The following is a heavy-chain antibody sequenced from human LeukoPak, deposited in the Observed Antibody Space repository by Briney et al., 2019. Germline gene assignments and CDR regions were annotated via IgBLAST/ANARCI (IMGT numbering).Heavy chain of an antibody. J-gene: IGHJ4*02. Sequence: SVKVSCKASGGTFSSYAISWVRQAPGQGLEWMGGIIPIFGTANYAQKFQGRVTITADESTSTAYMELSSLRSEDTAVYYCAREWATFGGVIEWGQGTLVTVSS. D-gene: IGHD3-16*02. V-gene: IGHV1-69*13. CDR2: IIPIFGTA. CDR1: GGTFSSYA. CDR3: AREWATFGGVIE.